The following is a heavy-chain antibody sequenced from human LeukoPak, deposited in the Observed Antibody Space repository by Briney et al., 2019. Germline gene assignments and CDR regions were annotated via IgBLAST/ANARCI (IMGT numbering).Heavy chain of an antibody. CDR3: ARDNPYYYDSSGYYQGALDI. V-gene: IGHV3-21*01. CDR2: ISSSSSYI. D-gene: IGHD3-22*01. J-gene: IGHJ3*02. Sequence: GGSLRLSCAASGFTFSSYSMNWVRQAPGKGLEWVSSISSSSSYIYYADSVKGRFTISRDNAKNSLYLQMNSLRAEDTAVYYCARDNPYYYDSSGYYQGALDIWGQGTMVTVSS. CDR1: GFTFSSYS.